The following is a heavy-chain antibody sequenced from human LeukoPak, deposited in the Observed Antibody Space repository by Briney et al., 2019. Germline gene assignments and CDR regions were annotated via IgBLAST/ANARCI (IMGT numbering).Heavy chain of an antibody. J-gene: IGHJ4*02. CDR3: ARRRMAAADYFDY. Sequence: PSETLSLTCTVSGGSISSSSYYWGWIRQPPGKGLEWIGSIYYSGSTYYNSSLKSRVTISVDTSKNQFSLKLSSVTAADTAVYYCARRRMAAADYFDYWGQGTLVTVSS. CDR2: IYYSGST. V-gene: IGHV4-39*01. D-gene: IGHD6-13*01. CDR1: GGSISSSSYY.